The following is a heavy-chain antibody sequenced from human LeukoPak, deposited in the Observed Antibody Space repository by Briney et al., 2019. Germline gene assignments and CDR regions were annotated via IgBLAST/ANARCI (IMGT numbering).Heavy chain of an antibody. CDR3: AKDLRNYYDD. CDR2: IRYNGCNK. J-gene: IGHJ4*02. CDR1: GFTFSSYG. Sequence: GGSLRLSCAASGFTFSSYGMHWVRQAPGKGLEWVAFIRYNGCNKYYEDSVKGRFTISRDNSKNTLYLQMNSLRPEDTALYYCAKDLRNYYDDWGQGTLVTVSS. D-gene: IGHD3-16*01. V-gene: IGHV3-30*02.